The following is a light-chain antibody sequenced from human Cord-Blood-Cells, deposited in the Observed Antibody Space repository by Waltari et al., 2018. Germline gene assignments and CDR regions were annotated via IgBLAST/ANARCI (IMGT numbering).Light chain of an antibody. Sequence: SYDLTHPSSVSVSPGQTARITCSGDVLAKKYARWFQQKPGQAPVLVIYKDSERPSGIPERFSGSSSGTTVTLTIGGAQVEDEADYYCYCAADNIWVFGGGTKLTVL. CDR3: YCAADNIWV. CDR1: VLAKKY. J-gene: IGLJ3*02. V-gene: IGLV3-27*01. CDR2: KDS.